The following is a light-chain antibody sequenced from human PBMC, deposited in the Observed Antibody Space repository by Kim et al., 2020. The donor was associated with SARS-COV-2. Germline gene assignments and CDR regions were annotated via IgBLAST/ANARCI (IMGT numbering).Light chain of an antibody. V-gene: IGKV3-11*01. CDR2: DAS. Sequence: EIVLTQSPGTLSLSPGERATLSCRASQRVSSYLAWYQQKPGQAPRLLIYDASNRATGVPARFSGSGSGTDFTLTINSREPEDFALYYCQQRGNWPPTFGGGTKVDIK. J-gene: IGKJ4*01. CDR3: QQRGNWPPT. CDR1: QRVSSY.